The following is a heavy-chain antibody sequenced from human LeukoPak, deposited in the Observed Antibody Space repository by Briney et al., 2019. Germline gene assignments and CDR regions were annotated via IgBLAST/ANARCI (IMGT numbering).Heavy chain of an antibody. Sequence: KAGGSLRLSCAASGFTVSSNYMNWVRQASGKGLEWVARVKSKTVGETTSYAAPVKGRFSISRDDSRDMLYLQMNSLETEDTAVYYSATCNGHCYFYFWGQGTLVTVSS. CDR2: VKSKTVGETT. CDR1: GFTVSSNY. J-gene: IGHJ4*02. D-gene: IGHD2-21*02. V-gene: IGHV3-15*01. CDR3: ATCNGHCYFYF.